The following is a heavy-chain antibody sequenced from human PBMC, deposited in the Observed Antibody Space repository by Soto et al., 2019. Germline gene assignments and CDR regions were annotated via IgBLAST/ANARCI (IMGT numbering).Heavy chain of an antibody. D-gene: IGHD3-10*01. CDR3: VRQTIVRGVLSWFDP. Sequence: QLQLQESGPRLVKPSETLSLICSVSGGSIRSGSNYWAWIRPPPGKGLDWIGTVYYNGNTYYNASLKSPVTISADPSKNQFSLKPSSVSAADTAVYYCVRQTIVRGVLSWFDPWGQGTLVTVSS. CDR2: VYYNGNT. V-gene: IGHV4-39*01. J-gene: IGHJ5*02. CDR1: GGSIRSGSNY.